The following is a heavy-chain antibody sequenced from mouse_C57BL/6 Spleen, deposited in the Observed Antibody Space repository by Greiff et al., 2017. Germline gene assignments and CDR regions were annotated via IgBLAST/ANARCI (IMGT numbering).Heavy chain of an antibody. Sequence: VQLQQPGAELVMPGASVKLSCKASGYTFTSYWMHWVKQRPGQGLEWIGEIDPSDSYTNYNQKFKGKSTLTVDKSSSTAYVQLSSLTSEDSAVYYCARDYGSSHFDYWGQGTTLTVSS. J-gene: IGHJ2*01. CDR2: IDPSDSYT. V-gene: IGHV1-69*01. CDR3: ARDYGSSHFDY. D-gene: IGHD1-1*01. CDR1: GYTFTSYW.